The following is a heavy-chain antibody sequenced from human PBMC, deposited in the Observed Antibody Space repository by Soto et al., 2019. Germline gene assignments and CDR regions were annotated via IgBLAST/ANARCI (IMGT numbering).Heavy chain of an antibody. Sequence: SETLSLTCAFFGGSVPGYYWSLFRQPPGKGLEWIGEINHSGSANYKPTFKSRVSILVDTSKNQMSLQLSYVSDADTAVYYCAKGTQSFYDDSGTFYSSVSRGRGTMVPVPS. CDR2: INHSGSA. J-gene: IGHJ4*02. D-gene: IGHD3-10*01. CDR3: AKGTQSFYDDSGTFYSSVS. CDR1: GGSVPGYY. V-gene: IGHV4-34*01.